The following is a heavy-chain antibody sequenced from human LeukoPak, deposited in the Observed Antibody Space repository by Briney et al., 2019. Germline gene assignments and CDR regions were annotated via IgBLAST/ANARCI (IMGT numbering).Heavy chain of an antibody. Sequence: SETLSLTCAVYGGSFSGYYWSWIRQPPGKGLEWIGEINHSGSTNYNPSLKSRVTISVDTSKSQFSLKLSSVTAADTAVYYCATYYDILTGYSYFDYWGQGTLVTVSS. V-gene: IGHV4-34*09. CDR3: ATYYDILTGYSYFDY. CDR2: INHSGST. D-gene: IGHD3-9*01. CDR1: GGSFSGYY. J-gene: IGHJ4*02.